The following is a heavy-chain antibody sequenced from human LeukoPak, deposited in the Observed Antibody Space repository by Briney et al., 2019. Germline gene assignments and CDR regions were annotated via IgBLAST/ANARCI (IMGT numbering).Heavy chain of an antibody. CDR1: GGSISSYY. V-gene: IGHV4-59*01. Sequence: SETLSLTCTVSGGSISSYYWSWIRQPPGKGLEWIGYIYYSGSANYNPSLKSRVTISVDTSKNQFSLKLSSVIAADTAVYYCASLYYYGSGPLMDVWGQGTTVTVSS. D-gene: IGHD3-10*01. J-gene: IGHJ6*02. CDR2: IYYSGSA. CDR3: ASLYYYGSGPLMDV.